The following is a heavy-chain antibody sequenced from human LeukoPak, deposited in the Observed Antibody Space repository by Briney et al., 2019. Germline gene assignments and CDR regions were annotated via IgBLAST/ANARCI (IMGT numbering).Heavy chain of an antibody. V-gene: IGHV1-18*01. CDR3: ARVISTSLGDYYYYYMDV. CDR2: ISAYNGNT. D-gene: IGHD2-2*01. CDR1: NYTFTNYG. Sequence: ASVKVSCKASNYTFTNYGITWVRQAPGQGLEWMGWISAYNGNTNYAQKLQGRVTMTTDTSTSTAYMELRSLRSDDTAVYYCARVISTSLGDYYYYYMDVWGKGTTVTISS. J-gene: IGHJ6*03.